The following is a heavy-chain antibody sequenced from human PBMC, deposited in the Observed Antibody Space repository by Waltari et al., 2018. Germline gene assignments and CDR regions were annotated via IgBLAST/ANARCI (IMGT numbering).Heavy chain of an antibody. D-gene: IGHD5-18*01. V-gene: IGHV3-11*01. J-gene: IGHJ4*02. CDR3: ASGSGYSYGLFDY. Sequence: QVQLVESGGGLVKPGGSLRLSCAASGFTFSDYYMSWIRPAPGKGVWVVSYIRSSWSTIYYADSLKGRFTISRDNAKNSLYLQMNSLRAEDTAVYYCASGSGYSYGLFDYWGQGTLVTVSS. CDR2: IRSSWSTI. CDR1: GFTFSDYY.